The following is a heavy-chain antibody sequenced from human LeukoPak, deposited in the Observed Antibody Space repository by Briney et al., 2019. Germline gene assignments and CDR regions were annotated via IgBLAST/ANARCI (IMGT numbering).Heavy chain of an antibody. CDR1: GGSISSSSAY. D-gene: IGHD5-18*01. V-gene: IGHV4-39*01. CDR2: IYYSKNT. Sequence: SETLSLTCTVSGGSISSSSAYWGWIRQPPGKGLEWIGSIYYSKNTYYNPSLKSRVTISADTSKNRFSLTLGSVSATDTAVYYCVSPRGFSYGYFDYWGQGTLVTVSS. CDR3: VSPRGFSYGYFDY. J-gene: IGHJ4*02.